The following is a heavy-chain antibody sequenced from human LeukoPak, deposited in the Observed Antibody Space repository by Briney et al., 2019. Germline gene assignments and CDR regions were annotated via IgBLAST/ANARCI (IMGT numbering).Heavy chain of an antibody. V-gene: IGHV4-31*01. CDR2: IYYSGST. CDR3: ARVPIKYYRSGKQYYYYYMDV. Sequence: SQTLSLTCTVSGGSISSGDWYWSWIRQHPGKGLEWIGYIYYSGSTYYNPSLKSQVNISLDTSKNQFSLKLSSVTAADTAVYYCARVPIKYYRSGKQYYYYYMDVWGKGTTVTVSS. D-gene: IGHD3-10*01. J-gene: IGHJ6*03. CDR1: GGSISSGDWY.